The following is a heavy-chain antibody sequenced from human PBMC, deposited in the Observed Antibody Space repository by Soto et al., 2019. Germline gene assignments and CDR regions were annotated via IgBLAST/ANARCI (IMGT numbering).Heavy chain of an antibody. CDR3: PRDAYICGYYQSDY. V-gene: IGHV3-74*01. J-gene: IGHJ4*02. D-gene: IGHD1-26*01. CDR2: IHFDGSTT. CDR1: GFTFSSYW. Sequence: EVQLVESGGGLVQPGGSLRLSCAASGFTFSSYWMHWVRQVPGKGLVWVSRIHFDGSTTHYADSVTGRFTISRDNAKNTLSLQMNSLRAEDTAVYYCPRDAYICGYYQSDYWGQGTLVTVSS.